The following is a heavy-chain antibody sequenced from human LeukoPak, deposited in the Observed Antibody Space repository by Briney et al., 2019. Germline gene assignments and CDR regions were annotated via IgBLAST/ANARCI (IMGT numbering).Heavy chain of an antibody. Sequence: PGRSLRLSCAASGFTFSNFGIHWVRQAPGKGLEWVAFIWYDGSNKFYADSVKGRFTISRDNSKNTLYLQMNSLRADGTAVYYCARGGSYYPDYWGQGTLVTVSS. J-gene: IGHJ4*02. CDR2: IWYDGSNK. CDR3: ARGGSYYPDY. D-gene: IGHD3-10*01. V-gene: IGHV3-33*01. CDR1: GFTFSNFG.